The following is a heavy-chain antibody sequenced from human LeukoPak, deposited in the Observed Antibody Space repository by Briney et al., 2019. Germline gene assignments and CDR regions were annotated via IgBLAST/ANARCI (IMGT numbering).Heavy chain of an antibody. CDR3: ARTYYDILTGYNPYFDT. D-gene: IGHD3-9*01. CDR1: GFTFTTYS. CDR2: ITSSSTSM. V-gene: IGHV3-21*01. J-gene: IGHJ4*02. Sequence: GGSLRLSCAASGFTFTTYSMNWVRRAPGKGLEWVSSITSSSTSMYYADSVKGRFTISRDNAKNSLYLQMNSLRAEHTAVYYCARTYYDILTGYNPYFDTWGQGTLVTVSS.